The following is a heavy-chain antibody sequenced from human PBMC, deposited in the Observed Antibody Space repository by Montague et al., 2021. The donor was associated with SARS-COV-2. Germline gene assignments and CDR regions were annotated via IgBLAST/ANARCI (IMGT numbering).Heavy chain of an antibody. J-gene: IGHJ5*01. V-gene: IGHV4-34*01. Sequence: SETLSLTCAVYGHSFCHYSWTWIGRSQVKALDWIGEINRSGSGNVSPSLKSRGTIPIDTSRNQVTLNLKFVTAEDTAVYYCARGQIFSTLMRARGWKDWFASCGQGTPVTVSS. CDR1: GHSFCHYS. CDR2: INRSGSG. D-gene: IGHD3-22*01. CDR3: ARGQIFSTLMRARGWKDWFAS.